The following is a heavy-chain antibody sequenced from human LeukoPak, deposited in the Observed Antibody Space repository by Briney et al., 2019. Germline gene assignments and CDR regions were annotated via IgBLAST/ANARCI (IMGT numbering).Heavy chain of an antibody. V-gene: IGHV1-69*05. D-gene: IGHD2-2*03. J-gene: IGHJ5*02. CDR3: ATGYCSSTSCYAFWFDP. Sequence: SVKVSCTASGGTFSSYAISWVRQAPGQGLEWMGEIIPIFGTANYAQKFQGRVTITTDESTSTAYMELSSLRSEDTAVYYCATGYCSSTSCYAFWFDPWGQETLVTVAS. CDR1: GGTFSSYA. CDR2: IIPIFGTA.